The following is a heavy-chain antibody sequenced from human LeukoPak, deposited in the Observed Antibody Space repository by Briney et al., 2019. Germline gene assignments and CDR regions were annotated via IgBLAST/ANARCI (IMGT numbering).Heavy chain of an antibody. J-gene: IGHJ6*03. V-gene: IGHV3-23*01. CDR3: AKDGRTVMDYYMDV. Sequence: PGGSLRLSCAASGFTFSSYGMSWVRQAPGKGLEWVSAISGSGGSTYYADSVKGRFTISRDNSKNTLYLQMNSLRAEDTAVYYCAKDGRTVMDYYMDVWGKGTTVTVSS. D-gene: IGHD4-11*01. CDR1: GFTFSSYG. CDR2: ISGSGGST.